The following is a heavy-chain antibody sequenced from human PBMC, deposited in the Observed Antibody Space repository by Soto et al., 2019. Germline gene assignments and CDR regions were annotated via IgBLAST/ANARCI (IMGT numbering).Heavy chain of an antibody. V-gene: IGHV4-59*01. D-gene: IGHD2-21*02. CDR3: ARDLWGYCGTDCYPLDV. CDR1: GGYIRGYY. Sequence: SETMSLTCTVSGGYIRGYYWSWIRQPPGKGLEWIGYMYNTGSTVYNPSFKSRVTISVDTSKNQFSLKLNSVTAADTAVYYCARDLWGYCGTDCYPLDVWGQGTTVTVSS. J-gene: IGHJ6*02. CDR2: MYNTGST.